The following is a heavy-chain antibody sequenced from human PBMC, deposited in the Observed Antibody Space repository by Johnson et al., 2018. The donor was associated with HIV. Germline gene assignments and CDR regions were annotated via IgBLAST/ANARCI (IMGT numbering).Heavy chain of an antibody. D-gene: IGHD1-1*01. Sequence: QVQLVESGGGLVQPGGSLRLSCAASGFTFSSYWMSWVRQAPGKGLEWVAVISYDGSNKYYADSVKGRFTISRDNSKNTLYLQMNSLRAEDTAVYYCARGDGYRRAFDIWGHGTMVTVSS. CDR1: GFTFSSYW. V-gene: IGHV3-30*03. CDR3: ARGDGYRRAFDI. J-gene: IGHJ3*02. CDR2: ISYDGSNK.